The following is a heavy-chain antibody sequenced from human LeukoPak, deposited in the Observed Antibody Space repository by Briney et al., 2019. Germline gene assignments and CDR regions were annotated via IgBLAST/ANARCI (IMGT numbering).Heavy chain of an antibody. Sequence: GASVKVSCKASGYTFTSYYMHWVRQAPGQGLEWMGIINPSGGSTSYAQKFQGRVTMTRDMSTSTVYMELSSLRSEDTAVYYCAKTAAAGSYYYYYCMDVWGKGTTVTVSS. CDR3: AKTAAAGSYYYYYCMDV. D-gene: IGHD6-13*01. CDR2: INPSGGST. V-gene: IGHV1-46*01. CDR1: GYTFTSYY. J-gene: IGHJ6*03.